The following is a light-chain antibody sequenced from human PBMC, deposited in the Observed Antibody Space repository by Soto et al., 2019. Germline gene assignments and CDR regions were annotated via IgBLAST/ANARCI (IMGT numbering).Light chain of an antibody. CDR1: SSDIGGYNY. Sequence: SVLTQPASVSGSPGQSITIACTGGSSDIGGYNYVSWFQQHPGKVPKLMIYEVTNRPSGVSNRFSGSKSGSTASLTISGLQAEDEADYYCSSYTSSNTLVFGTGTKV. CDR2: EVT. V-gene: IGLV2-14*01. J-gene: IGLJ1*01. CDR3: SSYTSSNTLV.